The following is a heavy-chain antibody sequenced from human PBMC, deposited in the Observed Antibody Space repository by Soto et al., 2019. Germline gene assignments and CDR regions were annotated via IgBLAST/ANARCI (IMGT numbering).Heavy chain of an antibody. CDR2: ISGSGGST. D-gene: IGHD3-3*01. CDR3: AKDLLATPNNWFDP. Sequence: EVQLLESGGGLVQPGGSLRLSCAASGFNFSSYAMSWVRKAPGKGLEWVSAISGSGGSTYYGYSVKGRFTISRDNSNNTLYLQMNSLRGEDTAVYYCAKDLLATPNNWFDPWGKGTLVTVSS. CDR1: GFNFSSYA. V-gene: IGHV3-23*01. J-gene: IGHJ5*02.